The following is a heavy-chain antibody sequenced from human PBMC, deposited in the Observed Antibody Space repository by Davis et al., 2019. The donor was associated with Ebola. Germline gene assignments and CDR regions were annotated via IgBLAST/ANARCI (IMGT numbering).Heavy chain of an antibody. J-gene: IGHJ6*02. CDR1: GFTFSSSW. V-gene: IGHV3-74*01. Sequence: HTGGSLRLSCAASGFTFSSSWMHWVRQAPGKGLVWVSRINSDGSSTSYADSVKGRFTISRDNAKNTLYLQMNSLRAEDTAVYYCARWSGSPYYYYGMDVWGQGTTVTVSS. CDR3: ARWSGSPYYYYGMDV. D-gene: IGHD1-26*01. CDR2: INSDGSST.